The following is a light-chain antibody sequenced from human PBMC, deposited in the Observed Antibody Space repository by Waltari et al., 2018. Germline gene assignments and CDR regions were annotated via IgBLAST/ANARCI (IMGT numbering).Light chain of an antibody. CDR3: QQYGTSSWT. V-gene: IGKV3-20*01. J-gene: IGKJ1*01. CDR1: ESVSSNN. CDR2: AAS. Sequence: EIVLTQSPGPLSLSPGESSTLSCRPTESVSSNNLAWYQQKFGQAPRLLIYAASNRATGIPDRFSGSGSGTDFTLTISRLEPEDFAVYYCQQYGTSSWTFGQGTKVEIK.